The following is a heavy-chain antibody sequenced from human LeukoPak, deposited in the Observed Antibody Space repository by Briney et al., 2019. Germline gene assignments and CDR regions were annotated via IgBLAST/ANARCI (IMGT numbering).Heavy chain of an antibody. D-gene: IGHD2-2*01. Sequence: GASVNVSCEASGGTFSSYAISWVRQAPGQGLEWMGRIIPILGIANYAQKFQGRVTITADKSTSTAYMELSRLRSDDTAVYYCARVTKDIVVVPAATPPYYFDYWGQGTLVTVSS. J-gene: IGHJ4*02. CDR1: GGTFSSYA. CDR3: ARVTKDIVVVPAATPPYYFDY. CDR2: IIPILGIA. V-gene: IGHV1-69*04.